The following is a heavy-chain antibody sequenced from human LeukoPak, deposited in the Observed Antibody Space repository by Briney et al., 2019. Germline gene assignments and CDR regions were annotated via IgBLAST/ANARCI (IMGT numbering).Heavy chain of an antibody. CDR2: IYASGST. CDR3: ARDVGYYDSSAFDS. D-gene: IGHD3-22*01. Sequence: PSETLSLTCTVSGXSISFYYWNWIRQPAGKGLEWIGRIYASGSTNYNPSLKSRVTMSVDTSKNQFSLKLNFVTAADTAVYYCARDVGYYDSSAFDSWGQGTLVTVSS. J-gene: IGHJ4*02. V-gene: IGHV4-4*07. CDR1: GXSISFYY.